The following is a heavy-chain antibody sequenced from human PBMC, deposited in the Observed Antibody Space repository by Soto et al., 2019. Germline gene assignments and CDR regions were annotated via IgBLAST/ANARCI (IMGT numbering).Heavy chain of an antibody. V-gene: IGHV4-39*01. D-gene: IGHD2-15*01. CDR2: IYYSGST. Sequence: QLQLQESGPGLVKPSETLSLTCTVSGGSISSSSYYWGWIRQPPGKGLEWIGSIYYSGSTYYNPSLNSRVTISVDTSKNQFSLKLSSVTAADTAVYYCARHAGDCSGGSCYSDFDYWGQGTLVTVSS. J-gene: IGHJ4*02. CDR1: GGSISSSSYY. CDR3: ARHAGDCSGGSCYSDFDY.